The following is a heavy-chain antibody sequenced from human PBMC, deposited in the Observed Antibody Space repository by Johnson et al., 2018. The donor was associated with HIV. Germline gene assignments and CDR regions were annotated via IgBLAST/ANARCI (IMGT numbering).Heavy chain of an antibody. CDR2: ISSNGGST. CDR3: ARVIMTVVGGDAFDI. Sequence: VQLVESGGGLVQPGRSLRLSCAASGFTFSSYAMHWVRQAPGKGLEYVSAISSNGGSTYYANSVKGRFTISRDNSKNSLYLQMKSLRAEDTALYHCARVIMTVVGGDAFDIWGQGTMVTVSS. CDR1: GFTFSSYA. J-gene: IGHJ3*02. V-gene: IGHV3-64*01. D-gene: IGHD3-22*01.